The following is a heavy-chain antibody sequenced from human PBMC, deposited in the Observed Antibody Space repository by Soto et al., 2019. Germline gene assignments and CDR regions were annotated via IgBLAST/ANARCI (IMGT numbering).Heavy chain of an antibody. Sequence: SETLSLTCAVYGGSFSGYYWSWIRQPPGKGLEWIGEINHSGSTNYNPSLKSRVTISVDTSKNQFSLKLSSVTAADTAVYYCARGRDHYDILTGPGEFNPWGQGTLVTVSS. CDR3: ARGRDHYDILTGPGEFNP. J-gene: IGHJ5*02. V-gene: IGHV4-34*01. CDR1: GGSFSGYY. D-gene: IGHD3-9*01. CDR2: INHSGST.